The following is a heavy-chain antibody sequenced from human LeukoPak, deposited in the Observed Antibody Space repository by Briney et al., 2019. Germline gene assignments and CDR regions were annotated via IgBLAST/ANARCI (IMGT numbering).Heavy chain of an antibody. V-gene: IGHV3-30-3*01. J-gene: IGHJ6*02. CDR2: ISYDGSNK. CDR1: GFTFSSYA. CDR3: ARDPHILDV. Sequence: GGSLRLSCAASGFTFSSYAMHWVRQAPGKGLEWVAVISYDGSNKYYADSVKGRFTISRDNAKNSLYLQMNSLRAEDTAVYYCARDPHILDVWGQGTTVTVSS. D-gene: IGHD2-2*02.